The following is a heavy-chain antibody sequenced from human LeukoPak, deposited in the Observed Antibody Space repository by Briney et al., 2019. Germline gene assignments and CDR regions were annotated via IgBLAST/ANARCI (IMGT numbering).Heavy chain of an antibody. CDR1: GFSFSHYS. V-gene: IGHV3-48*01. CDR3: AELGITMIGGG. Sequence: GGSLRLSCAASGFSFSHYSMNWVRQAPGKGLEWVSYISSSSSTVYYADSVKGRFTISRDNAKSSLYLQMNSLRAEDPAVYYCAELGITMIGGGWGKGTTVTISS. D-gene: IGHD3-10*02. CDR2: ISSSSSTV. J-gene: IGHJ6*04.